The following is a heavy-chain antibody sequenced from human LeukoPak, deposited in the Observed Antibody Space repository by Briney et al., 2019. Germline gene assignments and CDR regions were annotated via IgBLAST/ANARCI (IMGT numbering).Heavy chain of an antibody. J-gene: IGHJ6*03. V-gene: IGHV4-59*08. Sequence: PSETLSLTCTVSGGSISSYYWSWIRQPPGKGLEWIGYIYYSGSTNYNPSLKSRVTISVDTSKNQFSLKLSSVTAADTAVYYCARVRYSSSWYPPNYYYYYMDVWGKGTTVTISS. CDR1: GGSISSYY. CDR2: IYYSGST. D-gene: IGHD6-13*01. CDR3: ARVRYSSSWYPPNYYYYYMDV.